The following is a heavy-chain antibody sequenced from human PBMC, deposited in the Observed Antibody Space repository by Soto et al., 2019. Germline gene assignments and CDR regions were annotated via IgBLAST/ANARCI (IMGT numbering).Heavy chain of an antibody. CDR3: ARETSEGRSYYYYYYMDV. Sequence: GGSLRLSCAASGFTFSSYWMHWVRQAPGKGLVWVSRINSDGSSTSYADSVKGRFTISRDNAKNTLYLQMNSLRAEDTAVYYCARETSEGRSYYYYYYMDVWGKGTTVTVSS. J-gene: IGHJ6*03. CDR2: INSDGSST. V-gene: IGHV3-74*01. CDR1: GFTFSSYW.